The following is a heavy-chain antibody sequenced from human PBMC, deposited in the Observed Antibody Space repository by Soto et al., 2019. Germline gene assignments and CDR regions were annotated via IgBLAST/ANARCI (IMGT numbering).Heavy chain of an antibody. V-gene: IGHV3-15*07. CDR3: AADLGPAYGSNNWFDP. J-gene: IGHJ5*02. Sequence: EVQLVESGGDLVKPGGSLRLSCAASGFIFSHAWFHWVRQPPGKGLELVGRVKNNGGATDYAASVKGRFTISRDDSKDTVYLQMSSMRTEETDITYCAADLGPAYGSNNWFDPWGQGTLVTVSS. CDR1: GFIFSHAW. CDR2: VKNNGGAT. D-gene: IGHD6-13*01.